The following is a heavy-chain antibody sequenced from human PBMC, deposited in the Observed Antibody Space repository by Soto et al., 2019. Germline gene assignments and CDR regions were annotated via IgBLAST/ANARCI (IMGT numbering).Heavy chain of an antibody. Sequence: EVQLVESGGGLVQPGGSLRLSCAASGFVFNTFWMSWVRQAPGKGLEWVANIRQDGSEQFYVDSVMGRFTISRDNAKNPLYLQMNSFRAEDTAVYYWARASFYGDYYVDHWGQGTLVTVSS. CDR1: GFVFNTFW. CDR2: IRQDGSEQ. J-gene: IGHJ4*02. D-gene: IGHD4-17*01. CDR3: ARASFYGDYYVDH. V-gene: IGHV3-7*01.